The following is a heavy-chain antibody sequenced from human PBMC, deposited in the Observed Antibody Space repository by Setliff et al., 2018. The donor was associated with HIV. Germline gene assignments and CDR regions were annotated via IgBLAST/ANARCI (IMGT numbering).Heavy chain of an antibody. CDR2: IKEDGSEK. CDR3: AKSKTKYSSSWYTDIRPDYFQH. CDR1: GFTFSSYW. Sequence: HPGGSLRLSCAASGFTFSSYWMSWVRQAPGEGLEWVANIKEDGSEKYYADSVKGRFTISRDNGKNTLYLQMNSLRAEDTAVYFCAKSKTKYSSSWYTDIRPDYFQHWGQGTLVTV. D-gene: IGHD6-13*01. J-gene: IGHJ1*01. V-gene: IGHV3-7*03.